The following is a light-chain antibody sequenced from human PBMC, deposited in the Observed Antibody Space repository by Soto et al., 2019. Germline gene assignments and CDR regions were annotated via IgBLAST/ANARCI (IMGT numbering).Light chain of an antibody. CDR3: QQYSNWPLT. CDR2: GAS. J-gene: IGKJ4*01. Sequence: EIVMTQSPANLSVSPGEGATLSCRASQSVSSNLAWYQQKPGQAPRLLILGASTRATGIPARFSGSGSGTEFSLTISALQSEDLAIYYCQQYSNWPLTFGGGTKVGIK. CDR1: QSVSSN. V-gene: IGKV3-15*01.